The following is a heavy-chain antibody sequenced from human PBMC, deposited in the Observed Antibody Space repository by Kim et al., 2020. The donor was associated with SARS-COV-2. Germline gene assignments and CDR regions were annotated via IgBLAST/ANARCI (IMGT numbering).Heavy chain of an antibody. CDR3: VRSSTLSTRGIDY. J-gene: IGHJ4*02. CDR1: GYSFASYW. D-gene: IGHD4-4*01. CDR2: IYPGDSDT. Sequence: GESLKISCKGSGYSFASYWIGWVRQMSGKGLEWMGFIYPGDSDTRYSPSFQGQVTISADKSSTTAYLQWSSLKASDTAMYYCVRSSTLSTRGIDYWGQGTLVIISS. V-gene: IGHV5-51*01.